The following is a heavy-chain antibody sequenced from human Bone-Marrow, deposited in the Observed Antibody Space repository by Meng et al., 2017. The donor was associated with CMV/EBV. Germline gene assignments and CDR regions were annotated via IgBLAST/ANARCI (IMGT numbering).Heavy chain of an antibody. V-gene: IGHV3-21*01. Sequence: GESLRLTCAASGFTFSSYDMSWIRQAPGKGLEWVSSISSSSSYIYYAYSVKGRFTISRDNAKNSLYLQLTSLRAEDTAVYYCARGPYCSSTSFYTPGVFYWGQGTLVTVSS. CDR2: ISSSSSYI. CDR1: GFTFSSYD. CDR3: ARGPYCSSTSFYTPGVFY. J-gene: IGHJ4*02. D-gene: IGHD2-2*02.